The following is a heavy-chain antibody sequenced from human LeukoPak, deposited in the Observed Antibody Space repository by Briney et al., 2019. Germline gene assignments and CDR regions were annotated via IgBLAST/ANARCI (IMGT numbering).Heavy chain of an antibody. CDR2: IRYDGSNK. J-gene: IGHJ4*02. CDR1: GFTFSNYG. V-gene: IGHV3-30*02. D-gene: IGHD1-26*01. Sequence: GGSLRLSCAASGFTFSNYGMHWVRQAPGKGLEWVAFIRYDGSNKYYADSVKGRFTISRDNSKNTLYLQMNSLRAEDTAVYYCARDWGVVGPVDYWGQGTLVTVSS. CDR3: ARDWGVVGPVDY.